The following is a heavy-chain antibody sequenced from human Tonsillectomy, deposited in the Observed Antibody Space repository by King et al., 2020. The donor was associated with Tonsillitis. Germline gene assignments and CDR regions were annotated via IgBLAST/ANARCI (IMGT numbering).Heavy chain of an antibody. CDR3: AKRGLNNYDSSTRTRVNWYFDL. V-gene: IGHV3-23*04. CDR2: TSGGGGGT. Sequence: VQLVESGGGLVQPGGSLRLSCAASGFTFSSYAMSWVRQAPGKGLEWVSGTSGGGGGTYYADSVKGRFTISRDNSKNTLFLQMNSLRVEDTAVYYCAKRGLNNYDSSTRTRVNWYFDLWGRGTLVTVSS. D-gene: IGHD3-22*01. J-gene: IGHJ2*01. CDR1: GFTFSSYA.